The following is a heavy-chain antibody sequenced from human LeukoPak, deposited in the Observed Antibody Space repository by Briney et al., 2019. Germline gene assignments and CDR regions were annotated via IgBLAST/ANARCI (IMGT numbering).Heavy chain of an antibody. V-gene: IGHV3-48*01. CDR3: ARRMAAAARLYYFDH. CDR2: ISSSSSTI. CDR1: GFTFSSYS. J-gene: IGHJ4*02. D-gene: IGHD6-25*01. Sequence: GGSLRLSCAASGFTFSSYSMNWVRQAPGKGLEWVSYISSSSSTIYYADSVKGRFTISRDNAKNSMYLPMNSLSAEDTAGYYCARRMAAAARLYYFDHWGQGTRDTVSS.